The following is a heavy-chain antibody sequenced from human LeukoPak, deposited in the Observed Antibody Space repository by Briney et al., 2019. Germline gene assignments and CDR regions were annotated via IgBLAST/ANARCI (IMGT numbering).Heavy chain of an antibody. Sequence: GGSLRLSCAASGFNFSSYWMTWVRQPTGKGLEWVANINQDGSLRYYVDSVRGRFTISRDNAKSSLCLQMNSLRAEDTAVYYCATGGFYHGYWGQGTLVTVSS. CDR2: INQDGSLR. CDR1: GFNFSSYW. J-gene: IGHJ4*02. CDR3: ATGGFYHGY. D-gene: IGHD3-10*01. V-gene: IGHV3-7*05.